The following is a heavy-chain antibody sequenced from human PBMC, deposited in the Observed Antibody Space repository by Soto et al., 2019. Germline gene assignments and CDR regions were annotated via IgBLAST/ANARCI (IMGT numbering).Heavy chain of an antibody. CDR2: ISGSGGST. Sequence: QPGGSLRLSCAASGFTFSSYAMSWVRQAPGKGLEWVSAISGSGGSTYYADSVKGRFTISRDNSKNTLYLQMNSLRAEDTAVYYCAKDGRSSSSLNGWFDYWGQGTLVTVSS. D-gene: IGHD6-13*01. V-gene: IGHV3-23*01. CDR1: GFTFSSYA. J-gene: IGHJ4*02. CDR3: AKDGRSSSSLNGWFDY.